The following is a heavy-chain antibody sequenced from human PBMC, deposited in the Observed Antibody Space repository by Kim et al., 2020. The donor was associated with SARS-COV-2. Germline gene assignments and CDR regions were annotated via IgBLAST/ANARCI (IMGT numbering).Heavy chain of an antibody. CDR3: AKQGRYYYGSGTPTTGD. V-gene: IGHV3-30*02. D-gene: IGHD3-10*01. Sequence: VKGRFTISRDNSKNTLYLQMNSLRAEDTAVYYCAKQGRYYYGSGTPTTGDWGQGTLVTVSS. J-gene: IGHJ4*02.